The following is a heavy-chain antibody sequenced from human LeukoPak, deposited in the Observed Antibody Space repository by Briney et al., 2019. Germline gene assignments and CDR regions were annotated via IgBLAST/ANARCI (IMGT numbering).Heavy chain of an antibody. Sequence: SETLSLTCTVSGDSISTYYWSWIRQPPGKGLEWIGYIYYSGSTNYNPSLKSRVTISVDTSKNQFSLKLSSMTAADTAVYFCARWVAAAGYKFDYWGQGTLVTVSS. CDR2: IYYSGST. J-gene: IGHJ4*02. D-gene: IGHD6-25*01. CDR3: ARWVAAAGYKFDY. CDR1: GDSISTYY. V-gene: IGHV4-59*01.